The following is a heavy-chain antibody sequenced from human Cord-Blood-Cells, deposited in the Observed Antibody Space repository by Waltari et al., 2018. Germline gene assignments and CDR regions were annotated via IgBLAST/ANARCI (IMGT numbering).Heavy chain of an antibody. CDR2: INHSGST. V-gene: IGHV4-34*01. J-gene: IGHJ3*02. CDR3: ARSISDFWSGYYFAFDI. CDR1: GGSFSGYY. Sequence: QVQLQQWGAGLLKPSETLSLTCAVYGGSFSGYYWSWIHQPPGKGLEWIGEINHSGSTNYNPSLKSRVTISVDTSKNQFSLKLSSVTAADTAVYYCARSISDFWSGYYFAFDIWGQGTMVTVSS. D-gene: IGHD3-3*01.